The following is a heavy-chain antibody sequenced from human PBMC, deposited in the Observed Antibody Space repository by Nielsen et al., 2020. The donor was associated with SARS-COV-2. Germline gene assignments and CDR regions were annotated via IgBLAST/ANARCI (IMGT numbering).Heavy chain of an antibody. CDR3: ARYTNPLAAAGPGTLWFDP. CDR2: INWNGGST. V-gene: IGHV3-20*01. D-gene: IGHD6-13*01. Sequence: GESLKISCAASGFTFDDYGMSWVRQAPGKGLEWVSGINWNGGSTGYADSVKGRFTISRDNAKNSLYLKMNSLRAEDTALYHCARYTNPLAAAGPGTLWFDPWGQGTLVTVSS. CDR1: GFTFDDYG. J-gene: IGHJ5*02.